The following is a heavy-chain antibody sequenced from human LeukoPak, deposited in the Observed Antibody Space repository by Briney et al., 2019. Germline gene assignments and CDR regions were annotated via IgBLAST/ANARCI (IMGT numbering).Heavy chain of an antibody. D-gene: IGHD2-15*01. J-gene: IGHJ4*02. V-gene: IGHV4-31*03. CDR1: GGSISSGGYY. CDR3: ARVLVVVAAPDY. Sequence: SQTLSLTCTVSGGSISSGGYYWSWIRQHPGKGLEWIGYIYYSGTTYYNPSLKSRVTISVATSKNQFSLKLSSVTAADTAVYCCARVLVVVAAPDYWGQGTLVSVSS. CDR2: IYYSGTT.